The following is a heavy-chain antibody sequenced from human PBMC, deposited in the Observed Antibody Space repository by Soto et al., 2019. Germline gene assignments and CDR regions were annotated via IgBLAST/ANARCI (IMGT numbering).Heavy chain of an antibody. CDR1: GYSFTSYW. Sequence: GESLKISCKGSGYSFTSYWIGWVRQMPGKGLEWMGIIYPGDSDTRYSPSFQGQVTISADKSISTAYLQWSSLKASDTAVYYCAIEKVGPTSIHVFDIWGQGTMVTVSS. CDR3: AIEKVGPTSIHVFDI. CDR2: IYPGDSDT. D-gene: IGHD1-26*01. J-gene: IGHJ3*02. V-gene: IGHV5-51*01.